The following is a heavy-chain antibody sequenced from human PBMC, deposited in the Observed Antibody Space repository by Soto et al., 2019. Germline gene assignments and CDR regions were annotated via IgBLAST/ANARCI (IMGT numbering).Heavy chain of an antibody. V-gene: IGHV3-23*01. Sequence: PGGSLRLSCAASGFTFSSYAMSWVRQAPGKGLEWVSAISGSGGSTYYADSVKGRFTISRDNSKNTLYLQMNSLRAEDTAVYYCAKRTFYCSSTSCYNYGMDVWGQGTTVTVSS. D-gene: IGHD2-2*02. CDR1: GFTFSSYA. CDR3: AKRTFYCSSTSCYNYGMDV. J-gene: IGHJ6*02. CDR2: ISGSGGST.